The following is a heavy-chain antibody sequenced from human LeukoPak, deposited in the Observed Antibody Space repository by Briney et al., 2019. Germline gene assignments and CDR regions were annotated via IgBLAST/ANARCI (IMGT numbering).Heavy chain of an antibody. CDR1: GFTFSSYA. Sequence: PGGTLRLSCAASGFTFSSYAMSWVRQAPGKGLEWVSAISGSGGSTYYADSVKGRFTISRDNSKNTLYLQMNSLRAEDTAVYYCAKTRLGYQLLPFDYWGQGTLVTVSS. V-gene: IGHV3-23*01. CDR2: ISGSGGST. J-gene: IGHJ4*02. CDR3: AKTRLGYQLLPFDY. D-gene: IGHD2-2*01.